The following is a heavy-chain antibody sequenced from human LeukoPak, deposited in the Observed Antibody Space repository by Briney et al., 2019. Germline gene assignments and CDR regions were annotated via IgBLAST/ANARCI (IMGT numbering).Heavy chain of an antibody. Sequence: PSETLSLTCSVSGASIRSSYWSWIRQPPGKGLEWIGEINHSGSTNYNPSLKSRVTISVDTSKNQFSLKLSSVTAADTAVYYCARGSSVLRFFGNWFDPWGRGTLVTISS. V-gene: IGHV4-34*01. CDR1: GASIRSSY. CDR3: ARGSSVLRFFGNWFDP. J-gene: IGHJ5*02. D-gene: IGHD3-3*01. CDR2: INHSGST.